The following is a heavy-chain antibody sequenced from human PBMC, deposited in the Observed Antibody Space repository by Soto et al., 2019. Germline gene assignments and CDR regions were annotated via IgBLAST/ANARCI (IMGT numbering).Heavy chain of an antibody. D-gene: IGHD3-22*01. Sequence: PGGSLRLSCAASGFTFSSYAMSWVRQAPGKGLEWVSAISGSGGSTYYADSVKGRFTISRDNSKNTLYLQMNSLRAEDTAVYYCAKDSPYYYDSSGFGVGDAFDIWGQGTMVTVSS. V-gene: IGHV3-23*01. J-gene: IGHJ3*02. CDR1: GFTFSSYA. CDR2: ISGSGGST. CDR3: AKDSPYYYDSSGFGVGDAFDI.